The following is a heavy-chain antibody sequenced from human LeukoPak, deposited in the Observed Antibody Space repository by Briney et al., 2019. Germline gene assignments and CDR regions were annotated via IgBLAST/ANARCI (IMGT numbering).Heavy chain of an antibody. D-gene: IGHD6-13*01. V-gene: IGHV3-23*01. J-gene: IGHJ3*02. Sequence: GGSLRLSCAASGFTFSSYAMSWVRQAPGKGLEWVSGISGSGDTTHYADSVKGRFTISRDNSKNTLYLQMNSLRAEDTAVYYCAREEIAAAGGAFDIWGQGTMVTVSS. CDR1: GFTFSSYA. CDR2: ISGSGDTT. CDR3: AREEIAAAGGAFDI.